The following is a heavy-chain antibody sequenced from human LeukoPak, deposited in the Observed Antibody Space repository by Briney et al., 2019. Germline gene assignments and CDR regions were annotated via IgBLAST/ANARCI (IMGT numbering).Heavy chain of an antibody. CDR2: INPNSGAT. D-gene: IGHD5-12*01. CDR1: GYTFSGYY. Sequence: ASVKFSCKASGYTFSGYYIHWVRQAPGQGLEWMGWINPNSGATNNAQKFQGRVTVNRDRSISTVYMDLNKLRSDDTAVYYCARSGITTIPNFDYWGQGTLVTVSS. CDR3: ARSGITTIPNFDY. V-gene: IGHV1-2*02. J-gene: IGHJ4*02.